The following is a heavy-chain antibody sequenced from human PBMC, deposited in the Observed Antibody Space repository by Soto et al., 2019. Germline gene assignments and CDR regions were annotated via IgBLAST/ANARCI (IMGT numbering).Heavy chain of an antibody. Sequence: SETLSLTCAVYGGSFSGYYWSWIRQPPGKGLEWIGEINHSGSTNYSPSLKSRVTISVDTSKNQFSLKLSSVTAADTAVYYCARVLGYSSGWSPISSGYDAFDIWGQGTMVTVSS. J-gene: IGHJ3*02. D-gene: IGHD6-19*01. V-gene: IGHV4-34*01. CDR1: GGSFSGYY. CDR3: ARVLGYSSGWSPISSGYDAFDI. CDR2: INHSGST.